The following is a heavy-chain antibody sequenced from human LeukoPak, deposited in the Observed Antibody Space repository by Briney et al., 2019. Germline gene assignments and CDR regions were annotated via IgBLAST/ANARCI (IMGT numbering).Heavy chain of an antibody. J-gene: IGHJ4*02. CDR3: ARDRGGYSGYDFILFDY. V-gene: IGHV3-21*01. D-gene: IGHD5-12*01. CDR2: ISSSSSYI. CDR1: GFTFSSYS. Sequence: GGSLRLSCAASGFTFSSYSMNWVRQAPGKGLEWVSSISSSSSYIYYADSVKGRFTISRDNAKNSLYLQMNSLRAEDTAVYYCARDRGGYSGYDFILFDYWGQGALVTVSS.